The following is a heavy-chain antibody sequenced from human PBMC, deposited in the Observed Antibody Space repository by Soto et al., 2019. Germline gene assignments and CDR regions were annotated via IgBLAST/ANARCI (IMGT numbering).Heavy chain of an antibody. CDR2: IYYSGST. Sequence: SETLSLTCTVSGGSVSSGSYYWSWIRQPPGKGLEWIGYIYYSGSTNYNPSLKSRVTISVDTSKNQFSLKLSSVTAADTAVYYCARVSDISDDDYDFWSGYLYYGMDVWGQGTTVTVSS. D-gene: IGHD3-3*01. CDR1: GGSVSSGSYY. V-gene: IGHV4-61*01. CDR3: ARVSDISDDDYDFWSGYLYYGMDV. J-gene: IGHJ6*02.